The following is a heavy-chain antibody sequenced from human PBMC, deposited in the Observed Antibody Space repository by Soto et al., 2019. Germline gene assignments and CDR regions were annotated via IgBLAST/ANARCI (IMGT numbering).Heavy chain of an antibody. CDR3: ARDDVAVTTGISCY. CDR2: ISVYNCNT. V-gene: IGHV1-18*01. J-gene: IGHJ4*02. D-gene: IGHD4-4*01. Sequence: QVQLVQSGAEVKKPGASVKVSCKASGYTFTSYSISWVRQAPGQGLEWMGWISVYNCNTKYAQDFQGRVTMTTDTSTNTAYIELRSLRSDDTGVYYCARDDVAVTTGISCYWGQGTLVTVSS. CDR1: GYTFTSYS.